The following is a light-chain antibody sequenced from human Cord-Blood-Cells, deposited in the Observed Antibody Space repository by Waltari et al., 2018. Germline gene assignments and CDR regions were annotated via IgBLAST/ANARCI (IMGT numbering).Light chain of an antibody. J-gene: IGLJ3*02. CDR3: CSYAGSSTL. V-gene: IGLV2-23*01. CDR1: SSDVGSYNP. CDR2: EGS. Sequence: QSALTQPASVSGSPGQSITISCTGTSSDVGSYNPVSWYQQHTGKAPKLMIYEGSKRPSGVSNRFSGSKSGNTASLTISGLQAEDEADYYCCSYAGSSTLFGGGTKLTVL.